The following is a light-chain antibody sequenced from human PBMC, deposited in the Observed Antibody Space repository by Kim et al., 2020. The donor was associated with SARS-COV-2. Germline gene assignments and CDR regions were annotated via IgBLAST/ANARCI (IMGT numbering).Light chain of an antibody. CDR1: QSVSSN. CDR2: GAS. V-gene: IGKV3D-15*01. J-gene: IGKJ4*01. CDR3: QQYNDWLT. Sequence: IVMRQSPATLSVSPGERATLSCRASQSVSSNLAWYQQKFGQAPRLLIYGASTRATGIPARFSGSGSGTEFTLTISSLQSEDSAVYYCQQYNDWLTFGGGTTVE.